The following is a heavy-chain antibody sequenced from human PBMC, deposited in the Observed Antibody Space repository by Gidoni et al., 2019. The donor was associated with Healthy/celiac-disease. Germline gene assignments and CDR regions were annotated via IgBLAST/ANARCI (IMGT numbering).Heavy chain of an antibody. Sequence: QVQLVPSGAEVKKPGSSVQVSCKASGGTFSSYAISWVRQAPGQGLEWMGGIIPIFGTANYAQKFQGRVTITADESTSTAYMELSSLRSEDTAVYYCARVYCSSTSCYYYYYGMDVWGQGTTVTVSS. CDR2: IIPIFGTA. D-gene: IGHD2-2*01. CDR1: GGTFSSYA. CDR3: ARVYCSSTSCYYYYYGMDV. J-gene: IGHJ6*02. V-gene: IGHV1-69*01.